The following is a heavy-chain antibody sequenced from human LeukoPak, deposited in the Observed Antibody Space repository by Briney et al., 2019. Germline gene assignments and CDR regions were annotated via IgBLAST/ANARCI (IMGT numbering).Heavy chain of an antibody. CDR3: ARLPLRYQVDY. Sequence: PSETLSLTCTVSGGSISSSSYYWGCIRQPPGKGLEWIGSIFYSGITSYNSSLKSRVTISVDTSKNQFSLKLSSVTAADTAVYYCARLPLRYQVDYWGQGTLVTVSS. J-gene: IGHJ4*02. CDR2: IFYSGIT. V-gene: IGHV4-39*01. D-gene: IGHD2-2*01. CDR1: GGSISSSSYY.